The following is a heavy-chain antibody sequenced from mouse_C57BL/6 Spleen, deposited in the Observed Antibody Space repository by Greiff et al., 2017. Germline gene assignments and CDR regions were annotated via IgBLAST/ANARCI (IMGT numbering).Heavy chain of an antibody. D-gene: IGHD2-2*01. CDR2: ISYDGSN. J-gene: IGHJ1*03. CDR1: GYSITSGYY. V-gene: IGHV3-6*01. CDR3: ARGYGYDVRWYFDV. Sequence: VQLKESGPGLVKPSQSLSLTCSVTGYSITSGYYWNWIRQLPGNKLEWMGYISYDGSNNYNPSLKNRISITRDTSKNQFFLKLNSVTTEDTATYYCARGYGYDVRWYFDVWGTGTTVTVSS.